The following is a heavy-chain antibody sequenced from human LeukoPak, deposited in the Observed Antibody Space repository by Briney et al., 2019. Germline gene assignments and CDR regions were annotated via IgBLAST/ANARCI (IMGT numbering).Heavy chain of an antibody. J-gene: IGHJ3*02. CDR2: IYYSGST. D-gene: IGHD3-22*01. CDR3: GRRDYYDSSGYYFDAFDI. Sequence: SETLSLTCTVSGGSISSSSYYWGWIRQPPGKGLEWIGSIYYSGSTYYNPSLKSRVTISVDTSKNQFSLKLSSVTAADTAVYYCGRRDYYDSSGYYFDAFDIWGQGTMVTVSS. V-gene: IGHV4-39*07. CDR1: GGSISSSSYY.